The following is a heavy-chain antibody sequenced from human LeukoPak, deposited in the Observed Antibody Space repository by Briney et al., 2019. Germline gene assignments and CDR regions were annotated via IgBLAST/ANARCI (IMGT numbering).Heavy chain of an antibody. CDR3: ARGLSDIVVVPAAPDYGMDV. D-gene: IGHD2-2*01. J-gene: IGHJ6*02. Sequence: SEPLSLTCTVSGGSISSSSYYWGWIRQPPGKGLEWIGSIYYSGSTYYNPSLKSRVTISVDTSKNQFSLKLSSVTAADTAVYYCARGLSDIVVVPAAPDYGMDVWGQGTTVTVSS. CDR2: IYYSGST. V-gene: IGHV4-39*01. CDR1: GGSISSSSYY.